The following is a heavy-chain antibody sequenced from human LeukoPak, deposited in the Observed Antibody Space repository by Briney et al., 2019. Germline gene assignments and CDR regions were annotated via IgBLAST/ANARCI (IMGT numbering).Heavy chain of an antibody. CDR3: ARDYGGNRRYFDL. Sequence: PSETLSLTCSASGGSISDYYWTWIRQPPGKGLERIGYVYYSGSTNYNPSLKSRVTMSIDTSKNQFSLRLSSVTAADTAVYYCARDYGGNRRYFDLWGRGTLVTVSS. D-gene: IGHD4-23*01. CDR2: VYYSGST. CDR1: GGSISDYY. J-gene: IGHJ2*01. V-gene: IGHV4-59*01.